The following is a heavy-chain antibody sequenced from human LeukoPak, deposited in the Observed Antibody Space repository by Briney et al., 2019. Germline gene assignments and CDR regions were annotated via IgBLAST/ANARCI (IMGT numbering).Heavy chain of an antibody. CDR2: MNPNSGNT. CDR3: ARVGYSYGTTYHY. J-gene: IGHJ4*02. V-gene: IGHV1-8*03. D-gene: IGHD5-18*01. Sequence: ASVKVSCKASGYTFTSYDINWVRQATGQGLEWMGWMNPNSGNTGYAQKFQGRVTITRNTSISTAYMELSSLRSEDTAVYYCARVGYSYGTTYHYWGQGTLVTVSS. CDR1: GYTFTSYD.